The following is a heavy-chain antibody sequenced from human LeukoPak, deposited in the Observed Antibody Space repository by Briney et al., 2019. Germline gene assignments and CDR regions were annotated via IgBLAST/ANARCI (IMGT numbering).Heavy chain of an antibody. J-gene: IGHJ4*02. D-gene: IGHD1-26*01. CDR3: AKGMAGGGTYSIFDH. CDR1: GFTFSSFA. CDR2: IGDGGLTT. Sequence: PGGSLRLSCAASGFTFSSFAMHWVRQAPGKGLAWVSGIGDGGLTTHYADSVKGRFTISRDNSKNTLYLQMNSLRAEDTALFYCAKGMAGGGTYSIFDHWGQGTLVTVSS. V-gene: IGHV3-23*01.